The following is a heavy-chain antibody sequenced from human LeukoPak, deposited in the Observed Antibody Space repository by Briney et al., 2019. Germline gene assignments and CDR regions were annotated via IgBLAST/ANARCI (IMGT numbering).Heavy chain of an antibody. CDR2: ISSSGSTI. J-gene: IGHJ6*02. D-gene: IGHD6-13*01. CDR3: ARGYSSSWYFYYYYYGMDV. CDR1: GFTFSSYE. Sequence: PGGSLRLSCAASGFTFSSYEMNWVRQAPGKGLEWVSYISSSGSTIYYADSVKGRFTISRDNARNSLYLQMNSLRAEDTAVYYCARGYSSSWYFYYYYYGMDVWGQGTTVTASS. V-gene: IGHV3-48*03.